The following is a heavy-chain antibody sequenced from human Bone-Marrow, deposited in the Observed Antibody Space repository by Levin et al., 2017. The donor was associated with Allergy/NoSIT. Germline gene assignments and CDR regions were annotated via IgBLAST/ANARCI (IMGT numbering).Heavy chain of an antibody. CDR3: AKTSQRYMTTVVSLDC. CDR2: ISYDGSNQ. CDR1: GFTFSSYG. J-gene: IGHJ4*02. Sequence: PGASVKVSCAASGFTFSSYGMHWVRQAPGKGLEWVAVISYDGSNQYYADSVKGRFTISRDNSKNTLYLQMNSLRAEDTAVYYCAKTSQRYMTTVVSLDCWGQGTLVTVSS. V-gene: IGHV3-30*18. D-gene: IGHD4-23*01.